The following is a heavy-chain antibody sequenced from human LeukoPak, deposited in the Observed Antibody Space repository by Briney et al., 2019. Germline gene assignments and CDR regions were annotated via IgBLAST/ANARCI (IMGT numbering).Heavy chain of an antibody. CDR1: GYSFTTYW. CDR3: ARRRDERGYKDIFDI. Sequence: GESLKISCKGSGYSFTTYWIGWVRQMPGKGLEWMGIINPSDSDTRYSPSFQGQVTISADKSISTAYLQWSSLKASDTAMYYCARRRDERGYKDIFDIWGQGTMVTVSS. V-gene: IGHV5-51*01. CDR2: INPSDSDT. J-gene: IGHJ3*02. D-gene: IGHD5-18*01.